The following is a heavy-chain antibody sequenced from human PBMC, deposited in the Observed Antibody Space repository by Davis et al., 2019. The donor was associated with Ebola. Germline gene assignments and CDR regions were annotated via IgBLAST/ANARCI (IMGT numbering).Heavy chain of an antibody. V-gene: IGHV5-51*01. CDR2: FHPGPSDI. D-gene: IGHD5-18*01. CDR1: GYSFITHW. J-gene: IGHJ4*02. CDR3: TSQGHRGSYLIHDY. Sequence: GESLKISCKASGYSFITHWIGWVRQMPGKGLEWMTHFHPGPSDIRYSPSFQGHVTISVDNSITTAYLQWSSLKASDTAMYYCTSQGHRGSYLIHDYWGQGTQVTVSS.